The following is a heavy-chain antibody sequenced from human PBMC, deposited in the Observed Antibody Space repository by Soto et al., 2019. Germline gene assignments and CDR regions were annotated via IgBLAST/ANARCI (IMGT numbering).Heavy chain of an antibody. V-gene: IGHV4-59*12. Sequence: SETLSLTCTVSGGSISSYYWSWIRQPPGKGLEWIGYIYYSGSTNYNPSLKSRVTISVDTSKNQFSLKLSSVTAADTAVYYCTRDRPGPQHYFDYWGQGNMVTVSS. CDR1: GGSISSYY. CDR3: TRDRPGPQHYFDY. J-gene: IGHJ4*02. CDR2: IYYSGST. D-gene: IGHD6-6*01.